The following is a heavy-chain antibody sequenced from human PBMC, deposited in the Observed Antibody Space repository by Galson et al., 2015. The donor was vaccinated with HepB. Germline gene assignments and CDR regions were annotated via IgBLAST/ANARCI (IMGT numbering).Heavy chain of an antibody. J-gene: IGHJ5*02. V-gene: IGHV4-4*07. CDR2: IYTSGST. D-gene: IGHD3-16*02. CDR3: ARDSPMITFGGVIGIGGWFDP. CDR1: GGSISSYY. Sequence: ETLSLTCTVSGGSISSYYWSWIRQPAGKGLEWIGRIYTSGSTNYNPSLKSRVTMSVDTSKNQFSLKLSSVTAADTAVYYCARDSPMITFGGVIGIGGWFDPWGQGTLVTVSS.